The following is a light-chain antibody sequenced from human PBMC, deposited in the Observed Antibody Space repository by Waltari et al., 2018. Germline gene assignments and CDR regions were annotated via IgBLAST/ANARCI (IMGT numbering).Light chain of an antibody. CDR1: SPNIGKNS. CDR3: GAGDSSLSIVL. CDR2: YNN. V-gene: IGLV1-51*01. Sequence: QSVLTQRPSVSAAAGQKVTISCSGSSPNIGKNSVSWSQPLPGTAPKLLIYYNNKRPSGIPDRFSGSKSGTSATLGITGLQTGDEADYYCGAGDSSLSIVLFGGGTKLTVL. J-gene: IGLJ2*01.